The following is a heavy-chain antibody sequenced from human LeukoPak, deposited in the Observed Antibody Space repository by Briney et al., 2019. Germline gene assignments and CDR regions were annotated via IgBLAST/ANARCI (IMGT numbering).Heavy chain of an antibody. D-gene: IGHD3-10*01. CDR3: ARHDALYYYYGSGRVSYFDY. V-gene: IGHV4-59*08. Sequence: SETLSLTCTVSGGSISSYYWSWIRQPPGNGLEWIGYIYYSGSTNYNPSLKSRVTISVDTSKNQFSLKLSSVTAADTAVYYCARHDALYYYYGSGRVSYFDYWGQGTLVTVSS. CDR1: GGSISSYY. J-gene: IGHJ4*02. CDR2: IYYSGST.